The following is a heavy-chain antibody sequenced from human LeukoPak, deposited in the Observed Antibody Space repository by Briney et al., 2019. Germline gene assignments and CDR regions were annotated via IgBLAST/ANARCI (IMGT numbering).Heavy chain of an antibody. V-gene: IGHV4-39*07. D-gene: IGHD5-18*01. CDR1: GGSISSSSYY. J-gene: IGHJ5*02. CDR2: IYYSGST. Sequence: PSETLSLTCTVSGGSISSSSYYWGWIRQPPGKGLEWIGSIYYSGSTYYNPSLKSQVTISVDTSKNQFSLKLSSVTAADTAVYYCARLGLPRSWFDPWGQGTLVTVSS. CDR3: ARLGLPRSWFDP.